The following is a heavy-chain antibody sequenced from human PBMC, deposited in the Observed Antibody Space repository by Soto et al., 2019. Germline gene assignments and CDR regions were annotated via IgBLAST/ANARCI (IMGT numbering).Heavy chain of an antibody. CDR2: IKSKTDGGTT. V-gene: IGHV3-15*07. Sequence: PGGSLRLCCAASGFTFSNAWMNWVRQAPGKGLEWVGRIKSKTDGGTTDYAAPVKGRFTISRDDSKNTLYLQMNSLKTEDTAVYYCTTAVQWFFPYSRGYSYGYDYWGQGTLVTVSS. J-gene: IGHJ4*02. D-gene: IGHD5-18*01. CDR3: TTAVQWFFPYSRGYSYGYDY. CDR1: GFTFSNAW.